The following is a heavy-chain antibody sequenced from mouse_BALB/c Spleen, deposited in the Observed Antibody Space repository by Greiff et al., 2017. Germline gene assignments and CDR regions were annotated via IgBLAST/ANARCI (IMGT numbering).Heavy chain of an antibody. D-gene: IGHD1-1*01. V-gene: IGHV1S34*01. CDR1: GYSFTGYY. CDR2: ISCYNGAT. Sequence: LVKTGASVKISCKASGYSFTGYYMHWVKQSHGKSLEWIGYISCYNGATSYNQKFKGKATFTVDTSSSTAYMQFNSLTSEDSAVYYCARSEYYGSSAAWFAYWGQGTLVTVSA. J-gene: IGHJ3*01. CDR3: ARSEYYGSSAAWFAY.